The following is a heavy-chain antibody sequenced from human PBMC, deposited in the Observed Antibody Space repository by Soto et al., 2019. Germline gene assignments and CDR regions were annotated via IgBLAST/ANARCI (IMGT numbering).Heavy chain of an antibody. V-gene: IGHV1-69*02. CDR2: LIPILGIA. Sequence: QVQLVQSGAEVKKPGSSVKVSCKASGGTFSSYTISWVRQAPGQGLEWMGRLIPILGIANYAQKFQGRVTITADKSTSTAYMELSSLRSEDTAVYYCAKARPIYDILTGYFDGWFDPWGQGTLVTVSS. CDR1: GGTFSSYT. J-gene: IGHJ5*02. D-gene: IGHD3-9*01. CDR3: AKARPIYDILTGYFDGWFDP.